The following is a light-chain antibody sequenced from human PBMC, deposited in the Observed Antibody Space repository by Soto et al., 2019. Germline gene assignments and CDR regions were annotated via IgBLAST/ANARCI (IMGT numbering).Light chain of an antibody. CDR1: ESMSNC. V-gene: IGKV1-5*01. J-gene: IGKJ1*01. CDR3: QQCHRYLT. CDR2: GAS. Sequence: DIQMTQSPSTLSASVGDRVTITCRASESMSNCLAWYQQKPGKAPKLLISGASSLQSGVPSRFSGSASGTEFTFTISSLQPDDIATYYCQQCHRYLTFGQGTKVDIK.